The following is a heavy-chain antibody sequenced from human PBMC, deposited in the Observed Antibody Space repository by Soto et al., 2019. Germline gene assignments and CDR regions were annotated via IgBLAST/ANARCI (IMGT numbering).Heavy chain of an antibody. J-gene: IGHJ6*02. CDR2: ISWNSGSI. CDR3: AKDMSQLWATKYYYYGMDV. V-gene: IGHV3-9*01. CDR1: GFTFDDYA. Sequence: GGSLRLSCAASGFTFDDYAMHWVRQAPGKGLEWVSGISWNSGSIGYADSVKGRFTISRDNAKNSLYLQMNSLRAEDTALYYCAKDMSQLWATKYYYYGMDVWGQGTTVTVSS. D-gene: IGHD5-18*01.